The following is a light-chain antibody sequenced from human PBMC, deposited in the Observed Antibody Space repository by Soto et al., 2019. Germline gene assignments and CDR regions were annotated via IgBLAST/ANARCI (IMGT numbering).Light chain of an antibody. CDR3: QRPNSWPIT. V-gene: IGKV3-11*01. CDR1: QSANIY. CDR2: DSS. Sequence: EIVLTQSPATLSLSPGERATLSCKASQSANIYVAWYQQTPRQAPRLLMYDSSNRATGNPARFSASGSGTDFTLTISSLVPEDLALDYCQRPNSWPITFGQGTRLEIK. J-gene: IGKJ5*01.